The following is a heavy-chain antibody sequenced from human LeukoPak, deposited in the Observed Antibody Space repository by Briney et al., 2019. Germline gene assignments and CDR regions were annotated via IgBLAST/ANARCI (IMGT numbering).Heavy chain of an antibody. V-gene: IGHV3-23*01. CDR2: ISGSGGST. CDR1: GFTFSSYA. CDR3: ARDHQGGSWYH. Sequence: GGSLRLSCAASGFTFSSYAMSWVRQAPGKGLEWVSAISGSGGSTYYADSVKGRFTISRDNSKNTLYLQMNSLRAEDTAVYYCARDHQGGSWYHWGQGTLVTVSS. D-gene: IGHD6-13*01. J-gene: IGHJ4*02.